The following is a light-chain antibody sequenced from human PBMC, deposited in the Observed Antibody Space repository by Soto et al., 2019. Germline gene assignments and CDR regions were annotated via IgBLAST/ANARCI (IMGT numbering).Light chain of an antibody. V-gene: IGLV1-40*01. CDR1: SSNFGAGYE. J-gene: IGLJ1*01. Sequence: QSALTQPRSVSGSPGESVTISCSGSSSNFGAGYEVHWYKQLPGAAPTLVIFNNLNRPSGVPERFSGSKSGTSASLVISGLQAEDEADYYCQSFDSSLRAYVFGSGTKLTVL. CDR3: QSFDSSLRAYV. CDR2: NNL.